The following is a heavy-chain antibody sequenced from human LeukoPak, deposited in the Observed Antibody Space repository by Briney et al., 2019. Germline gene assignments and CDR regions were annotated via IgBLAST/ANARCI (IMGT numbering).Heavy chain of an antibody. CDR3: ARTFIVVVMGIGASDI. CDR2: ISAYNGNT. J-gene: IGHJ3*02. CDR1: GYTFTSYG. D-gene: IGHD3-22*01. Sequence: GASVKVSCKASGYTFTSYGISWVRQAPGQGLEWMGWISAYNGNTNYAQKLQGRVTMTTDTSTSTAYMELRSLRSDDTAVYYCARTFIVVVMGIGASDIWGQGTMVTVSS. V-gene: IGHV1-18*01.